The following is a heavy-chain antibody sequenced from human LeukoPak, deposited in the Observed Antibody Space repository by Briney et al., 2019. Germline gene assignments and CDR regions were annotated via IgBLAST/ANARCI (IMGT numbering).Heavy chain of an antibody. Sequence: ASVKVSCKASGGTFSSYAISWVRQAPGQGLEWMGGIIPIFGTANYAQKFQDRVTITADKSTSTAYMELSSLRSEDTAVYYCARARLAAAATGAFDIWGQGTMVTVSS. D-gene: IGHD6-13*01. CDR3: ARARLAAAATGAFDI. CDR1: GGTFSSYA. J-gene: IGHJ3*02. CDR2: IIPIFGTA. V-gene: IGHV1-69*06.